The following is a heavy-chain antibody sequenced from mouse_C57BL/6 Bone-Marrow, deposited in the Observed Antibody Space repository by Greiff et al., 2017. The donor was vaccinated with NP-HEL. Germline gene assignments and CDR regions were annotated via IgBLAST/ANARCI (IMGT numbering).Heavy chain of an antibody. D-gene: IGHD2-1*01. CDR2: IDPENGDT. V-gene: IGHV14-4*01. Sequence: VQLQQSGAELVRPGASVKLSCTASGFTIKDDYMHWVKQRPEQGLEWIGWIDPENGDTEYASKFQGKATITADTSSNTAYLQLSSLTSEDTAVYYCTLYGNYGAYWGQGTLVTVSA. CDR3: TLYGNYGAY. CDR1: GFTIKDDY. J-gene: IGHJ3*01.